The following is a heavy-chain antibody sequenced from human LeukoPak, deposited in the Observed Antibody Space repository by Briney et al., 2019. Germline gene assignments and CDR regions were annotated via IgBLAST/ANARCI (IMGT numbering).Heavy chain of an antibody. V-gene: IGHV1-2*02. J-gene: IGHJ6*04. D-gene: IGHD3-9*01. Sequence: GSEQVSCQASGYTFTGYYMHWVRQAAGQGVERMGWINPNSGGTNYTQKSQGRVTRTRDKTISTANRELSRVRCDVTAVYYCARAIYDILAGYGPDYYGMDVWGKGTTVTVSS. CDR2: INPNSGGT. CDR1: GYTFTGYY. CDR3: ARAIYDILAGYGPDYYGMDV.